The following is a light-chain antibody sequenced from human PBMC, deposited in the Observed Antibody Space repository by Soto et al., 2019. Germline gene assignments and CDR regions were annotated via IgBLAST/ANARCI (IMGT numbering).Light chain of an antibody. CDR3: QQCSSDPPT. CDR1: QSISSW. J-gene: IGKJ4*01. V-gene: IGKV1-5*03. CDR2: KAS. Sequence: DIQMTQSPSTLSASVGDRVTITCRASQSISSWLGWYQQKPGKDPNLLIYKASSLESGVPSRFSGSVSGTEFTLTISSRQPDDFATYYCQQCSSDPPTFCGGTKFDIK.